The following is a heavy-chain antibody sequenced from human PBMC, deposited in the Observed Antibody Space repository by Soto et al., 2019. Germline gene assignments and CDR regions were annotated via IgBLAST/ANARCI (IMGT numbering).Heavy chain of an antibody. CDR1: GYTFTSYG. J-gene: IGHJ4*02. D-gene: IGHD5-12*01. V-gene: IGHV1-18*01. CDR3: ARDRCRDGYDYGPDF. Sequence: ASVKVSCKASGYTFTSYGISWVRQAPGQGLEWMGWISAYNGNTNYAQKFQGRVTMTTDTSTSTAYMELRSLRSDDTAVYYCARDRCRDGYDYGPDFWGQGTLVTVSS. CDR2: ISAYNGNT.